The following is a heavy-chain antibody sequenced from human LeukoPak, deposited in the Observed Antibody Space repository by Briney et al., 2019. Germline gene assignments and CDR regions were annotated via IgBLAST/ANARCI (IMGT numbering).Heavy chain of an antibody. Sequence: SETLSLTCTVSGGSISSYYWSWIRQPPGKGLECIGSIYHSGSTYYNPSLKSRVTISVDTSKNQFSLKLSSVTAADTAVYYCARGGSGWGFDYWGQGTLVTVSS. D-gene: IGHD6-19*01. CDR1: GGSISSYY. CDR3: ARGGSGWGFDY. J-gene: IGHJ4*02. V-gene: IGHV4-38-2*02. CDR2: IYHSGST.